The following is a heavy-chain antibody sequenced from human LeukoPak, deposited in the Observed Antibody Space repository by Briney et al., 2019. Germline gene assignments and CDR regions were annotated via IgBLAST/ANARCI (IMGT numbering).Heavy chain of an antibody. CDR1: GYTFTVYY. Sequence: ASVKVSCKASGYTFTVYYMHWVRQAPGQGLEWMGWINPNSGGTNYAQKFQGRVTMTRDTSISTAYIDLNRPRSDDTAVYYCARDNSCSSSSCGNSYMDVWGKGTTVTVSS. V-gene: IGHV1-2*02. CDR2: INPNSGGT. D-gene: IGHD2-15*01. CDR3: ARDNSCSSSSCGNSYMDV. J-gene: IGHJ6*03.